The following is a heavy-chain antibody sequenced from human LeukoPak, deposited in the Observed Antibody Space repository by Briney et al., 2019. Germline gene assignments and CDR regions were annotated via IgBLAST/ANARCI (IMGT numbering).Heavy chain of an antibody. CDR1: GFTFSSYW. J-gene: IGHJ2*01. CDR3: ARPSYPHWYFDL. Sequence: GPLRLSCAASGFTFSSYWMHWVRQAPGKGVVWVSRINSDGSTTTYADSVKGRFTISRDNANNTLYLQMNSLSAEDTAVYYCARPSYPHWYFDLWGRGTLVTVSS. CDR2: INSDGSTT. V-gene: IGHV3-74*01.